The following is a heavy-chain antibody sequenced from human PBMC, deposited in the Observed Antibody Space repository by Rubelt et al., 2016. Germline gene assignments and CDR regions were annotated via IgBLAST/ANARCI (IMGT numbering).Heavy chain of an antibody. V-gene: IGHV4-34*01. D-gene: IGHD2-2*01. Sequence: QVQLQQWGAGLLKPSETLSLTCAVNGGSFSDSFFNWIRQPPGRGLEWIGDIYYRGNTHFNPSTRGRVSISVDTSKSQISLKMSYVTAAETAGYYGVRRLGGGSISWFDCWGQGTLVTVSS. CDR1: GGSFSDSF. CDR3: VRRLGGGSISWFDC. J-gene: IGHJ4*02. CDR2: IYYRGNT.